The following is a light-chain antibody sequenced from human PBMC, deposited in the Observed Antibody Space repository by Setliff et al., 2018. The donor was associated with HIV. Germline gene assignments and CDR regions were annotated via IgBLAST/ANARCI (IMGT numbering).Light chain of an antibody. Sequence: QSVLTQPASVSGSPGQSITISCTGSSRDIGYFNYVSWYQQHPNKAPKLIIYDVNRRPSGVSDRFSGSKSGNTASLSISGLQAEDEADYYCSSYTTSSILDFGTGTKV. CDR2: DVN. CDR1: SRDIGYFNY. V-gene: IGLV2-14*03. CDR3: SSYTTSSILD. J-gene: IGLJ1*01.